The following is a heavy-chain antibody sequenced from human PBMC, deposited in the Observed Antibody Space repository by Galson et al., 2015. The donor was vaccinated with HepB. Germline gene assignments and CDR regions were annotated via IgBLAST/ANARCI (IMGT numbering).Heavy chain of an antibody. D-gene: IGHD6-19*01. V-gene: IGHV1-3*01. Sequence: SVKVSCKASGYILTNYAMHWVRQAPGQRLEWLGWSDAGNGNTKYSQKFQGRVTMTRDTFASTAYMELSSLRSEDTAVYFCARILAGTALDIWGQGTMVTVSS. CDR2: SDAGNGNT. J-gene: IGHJ3*02. CDR3: ARILAGTALDI. CDR1: GYILTNYA.